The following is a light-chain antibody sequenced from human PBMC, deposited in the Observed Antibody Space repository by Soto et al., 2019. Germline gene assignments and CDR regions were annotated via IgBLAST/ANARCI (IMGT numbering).Light chain of an antibody. CDR1: QSVGSK. J-gene: IGKJ4*01. Sequence: EIVMTQPPATLSVSPGERATLSCRASQSVGSKLAWYQQKPGQAPRLLIYGASTRATGIPARFSGSGSGTEFTLTISSLQSEDFAVYYCQQYNNRPPLTFGGGTKVDIK. CDR3: QQYNNRPPLT. V-gene: IGKV3-15*01. CDR2: GAS.